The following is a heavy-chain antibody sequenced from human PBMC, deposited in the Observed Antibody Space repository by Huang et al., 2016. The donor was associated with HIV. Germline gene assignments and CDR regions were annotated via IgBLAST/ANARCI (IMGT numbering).Heavy chain of an antibody. Sequence: QVQLVQSGAEVTKPGSSVKVSCKASGGTVSTYAIRWVRQAPGQGLAWLGGVVPIFGTGNDDQKNQGTVRISADEFTNKAYMELSSLRSEDTALYYCARGRTRSSLYDSYYGLGVWGQRTTVTISS. V-gene: IGHV1-69*01. J-gene: IGHJ6*02. CDR3: ARGRTRSSLYDSYYGLGV. CDR2: VVPIFGTG. D-gene: IGHD6-6*01. CDR1: GGTVSTYA.